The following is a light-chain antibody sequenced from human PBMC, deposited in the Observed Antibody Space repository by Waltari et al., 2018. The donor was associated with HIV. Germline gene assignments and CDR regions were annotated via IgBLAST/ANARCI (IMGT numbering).Light chain of an antibody. J-gene: IGKJ2*01. V-gene: IGKV3-15*01. Sequence: EIVMTQSPATLSVSPGQRATVSCRASQSISNNLAWYQQKPGQAPRLLMYDASTRATGVPARFSGSGSGTEFTLTISSLQSEDFAVYYCQQYINWPPYTFGQGTKLEIK. CDR3: QQYINWPPYT. CDR1: QSISNN. CDR2: DAS.